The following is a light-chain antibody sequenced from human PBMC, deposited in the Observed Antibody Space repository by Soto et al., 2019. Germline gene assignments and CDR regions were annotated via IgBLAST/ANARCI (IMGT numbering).Light chain of an antibody. CDR2: EGS. V-gene: IGLV2-23*01. CDR1: SSDVGSYNL. Sequence: SALTQPASVSGSPGQSITISCTGTSSDVGSYNLVSWYQQHPGKAPKLMIYEGSKRPSWVSNRFSGSKSGNTASLTISGLQAEDEADYYCCSYAGRWVFGGGTKVTVL. J-gene: IGLJ2*01. CDR3: CSYAGRWV.